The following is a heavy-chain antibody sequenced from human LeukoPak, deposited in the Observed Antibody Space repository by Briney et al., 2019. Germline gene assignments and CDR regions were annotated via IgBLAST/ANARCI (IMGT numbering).Heavy chain of an antibody. CDR2: INAGNGNT. J-gene: IGHJ5*02. D-gene: IGHD2/OR15-2a*01. Sequence: EASVKVSCKASGYTFTSYAMHWVRQAPGQRLEWMGWINAGNGNTKYSQKFQGRVTITRDTSANTAYMELSSLRSEDTAVYYCARSYYAPNWFDPWGQGTLVTVSS. CDR1: GYTFTSYA. CDR3: ARSYYAPNWFDP. V-gene: IGHV1-3*01.